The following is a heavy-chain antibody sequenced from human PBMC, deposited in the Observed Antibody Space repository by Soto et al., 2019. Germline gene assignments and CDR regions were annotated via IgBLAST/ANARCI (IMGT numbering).Heavy chain of an antibody. Sequence: PSETLPLTCAVSGGSISSGGYSWSWIRQPPGKGLEWIGYIYHSGSTYYNPSLKSRVTISVDRSKNQFSLKLSSVTAADTAVYYCARYSSGWYLHVGGGAFDIWGQGTMVTVSS. CDR3: ARYSSGWYLHVGGGAFDI. V-gene: IGHV4-30-2*01. CDR1: GGSISSGGYS. J-gene: IGHJ3*02. D-gene: IGHD6-19*01. CDR2: IYHSGST.